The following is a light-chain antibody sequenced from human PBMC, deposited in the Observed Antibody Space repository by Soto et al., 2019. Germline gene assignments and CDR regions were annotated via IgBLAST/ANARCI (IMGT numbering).Light chain of an antibody. CDR3: QQRYNWPLT. V-gene: IGKV3-11*01. Sequence: EVVLTQSPGTLSLSPGERATLSCRASQSVSSSSLAWYQQKPGQAPRLLISDASNRATGIPARFSGSGSGTDFTLTISSLDSEDFAIYYCQQRYNWPLTFGQGTRLEIK. CDR2: DAS. J-gene: IGKJ5*01. CDR1: QSVSSSS.